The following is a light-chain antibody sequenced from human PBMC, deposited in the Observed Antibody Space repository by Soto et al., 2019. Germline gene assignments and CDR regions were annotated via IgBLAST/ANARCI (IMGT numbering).Light chain of an antibody. CDR2: EVS. CDR1: SSDVGGYNY. CDR3: SSFTSSGTRV. V-gene: IGLV2-14*01. J-gene: IGLJ1*01. Sequence: QSALTQPASVSGSPGQSITISCTGTSSDVGGYNYVSWYQQHPGKAPKVMIYEVSNRPSGVSNRFSASKSGNTASLTISGLQVEDEADYYCSSFTSSGTRVFGTGTQLTVL.